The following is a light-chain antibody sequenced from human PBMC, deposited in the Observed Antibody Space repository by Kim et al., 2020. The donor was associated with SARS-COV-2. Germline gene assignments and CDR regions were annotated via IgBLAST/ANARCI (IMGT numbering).Light chain of an antibody. V-gene: IGLV1-44*01. CDR1: SSNIGSNT. CDR3: AAWDDSLNALV. CDR2: SNN. J-gene: IGLJ2*01. Sequence: QSVLTQPPSASGTPGQRVTISCSGSSSNIGSNTVNWYQQLPGTAPKLLIYSNNRRPSGVPDRFSGSKSGTSASLAVSGLQSEDEGDYYCAAWDDSLNALVFGGGTQLTVL.